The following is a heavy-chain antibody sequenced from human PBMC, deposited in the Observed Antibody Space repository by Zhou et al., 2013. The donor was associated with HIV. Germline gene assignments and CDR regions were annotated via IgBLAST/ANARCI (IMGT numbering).Heavy chain of an antibody. CDR1: GGSSGSYY. CDR2: IYTSGST. D-gene: IGHD6-13*01. V-gene: IGHV4-4*09. J-gene: IGHJ5*02. Sequence: QVQLQESGPGLVKPSETLSLTCTVSGGSSGSYYWTWVRQPPGKGLEWIGYIYTSGSTDYNPSLKSRVTISVDTSENQFSLKLKSVTAADTAVYYCARRRWREAVAAAGTRAWFDPVGPGNSGRR. CDR3: ARRRWREAVAAAGTRAWFDP.